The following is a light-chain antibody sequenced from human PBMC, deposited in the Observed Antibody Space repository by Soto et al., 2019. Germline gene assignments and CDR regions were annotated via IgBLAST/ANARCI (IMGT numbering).Light chain of an antibody. V-gene: IGKV3-15*01. Sequence: EIVMTQSPATLSVSPGERATLSCMASQSISSNLAWYQQKPGQAPRLLMFRTSSRATGFPARFSGSGSGTEFTLTISSLQPDDFATYYCQQSYSTPLTFGGGTKVDI. CDR3: QQSYSTPLT. CDR1: QSISSN. J-gene: IGKJ4*01. CDR2: RTS.